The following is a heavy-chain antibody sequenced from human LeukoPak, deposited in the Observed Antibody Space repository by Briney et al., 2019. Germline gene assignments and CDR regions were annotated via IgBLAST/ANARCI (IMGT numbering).Heavy chain of an antibody. CDR2: IYSGGST. V-gene: IGHV3-53*01. CDR1: GFTFSSYA. CDR3: ARVNYDFWSGYYYG. J-gene: IGHJ4*02. D-gene: IGHD3-3*01. Sequence: GGSLRLSCAASGFTFSSYAMHWVRQAPGKGLEWVSVIYSGGSTYYADSVKGRFTISRDNSKNTLYLQMNSLRAEDTAVYYCARVNYDFWSGYYYGWGQGTLVTVSS.